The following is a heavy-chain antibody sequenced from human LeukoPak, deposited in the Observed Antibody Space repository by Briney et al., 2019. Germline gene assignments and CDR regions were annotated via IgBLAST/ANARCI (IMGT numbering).Heavy chain of an antibody. Sequence: ASVTVSCKVSGYTLTELSMHWVRQAPGKGLEWMGGSDPEDGETIYAQKFQGRVTMTEDTSTDTAYMELSSLRSEDTAVYYCATYSGYYGGNYYFDYWGQGTLVTVSS. V-gene: IGHV1-24*01. J-gene: IGHJ4*02. CDR3: ATYSGYYGGNYYFDY. CDR1: GYTLTELS. CDR2: SDPEDGET. D-gene: IGHD4-23*01.